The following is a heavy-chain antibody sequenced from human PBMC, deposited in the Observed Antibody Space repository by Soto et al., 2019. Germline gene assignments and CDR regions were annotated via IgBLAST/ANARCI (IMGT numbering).Heavy chain of an antibody. CDR1: GFTFSSYG. D-gene: IGHD2-8*01. CDR3: SKDGGNVLTATRLDY. Sequence: GGSLRLSCAASGFTFSSYGMHCVRQAPGKGLEWVAVISYDGSNKYYGDAVGGRFTISRDNSENTLYLQMNSLRAKDTAVYYCSKDGGNVLTATRLDYWAQGTLVPGSS. CDR2: ISYDGSNK. J-gene: IGHJ4*02. V-gene: IGHV3-30*18.